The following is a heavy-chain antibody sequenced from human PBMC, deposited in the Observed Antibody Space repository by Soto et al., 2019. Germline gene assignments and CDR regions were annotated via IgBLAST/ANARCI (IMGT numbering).Heavy chain of an antibody. CDR1: DYTFTNYG. Sequence: QVQLVQSGAEVKKPGASVKVSCKASDYTFTNYGISWVRQAPGQGLEWMGWISAYNGNTNYAQKLQGRGTMTTATSTSTAYMELRSLRSGDTAVYYCARSSSGPTPDAFDIWGQGTMVTVSS. V-gene: IGHV1-18*01. J-gene: IGHJ3*02. CDR3: ARSSSGPTPDAFDI. D-gene: IGHD6-19*01. CDR2: ISAYNGNT.